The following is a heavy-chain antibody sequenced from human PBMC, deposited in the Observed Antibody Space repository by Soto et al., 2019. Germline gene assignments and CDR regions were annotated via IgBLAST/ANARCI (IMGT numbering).Heavy chain of an antibody. CDR1: GGSISSGDYY. D-gene: IGHD4-4*01. Sequence: QVQLQESGPGLVKPSQTLSLTCTVSGGSISSGDYYWSWIRQPPGKGLEWIGYIYYSGSTYYSPFIKRRVTIPVDTSKNQFSLKLSCVTAEDTAVYYCARVNGWDFSKWFDPWGQGTLVTVSS. J-gene: IGHJ5*02. V-gene: IGHV4-30-4*01. CDR3: ARVNGWDFSKWFDP. CDR2: IYYSGST.